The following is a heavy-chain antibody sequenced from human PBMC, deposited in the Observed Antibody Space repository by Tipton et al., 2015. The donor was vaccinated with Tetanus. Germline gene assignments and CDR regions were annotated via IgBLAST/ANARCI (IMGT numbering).Heavy chain of an antibody. CDR2: IYQTGTT. D-gene: IGHD6-13*01. CDR3: ARGTWLYTSTYHRHWLDP. V-gene: IGHV4-30-2*01. CDR1: GGSVRSGDYS. J-gene: IGHJ5*02. Sequence: LRLSCTVPGGSVRSGDYSWNWIRQPPGKDLEWIDYIYQTGTTYYNPSLKGRVTISMDRSNTQFSLRLDPLTAADTAVYYCARGTWLYTSTYHRHWLDPWGQGTLVTVSS.